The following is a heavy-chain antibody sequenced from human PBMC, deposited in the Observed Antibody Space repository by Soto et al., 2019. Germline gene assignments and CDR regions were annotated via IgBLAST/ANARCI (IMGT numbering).Heavy chain of an antibody. V-gene: IGHV3-30*04. D-gene: IGHD3-3*02. CDR1: GFTFSSYA. CDR2: ISCDGRNE. J-gene: IGHJ4*02. CDR3: ARGISSRRMSEY. Sequence: QVQLVESGGGVVQPGRSLRLSCAASGFTFSSYAMHWVRQAPGKGLEWVAVISCDGRNEYYAESVKGRFTISRDMSKNTLYLQMNSLRPEDTAVYFCARGISSRRMSEYWGQGTLVTVAS.